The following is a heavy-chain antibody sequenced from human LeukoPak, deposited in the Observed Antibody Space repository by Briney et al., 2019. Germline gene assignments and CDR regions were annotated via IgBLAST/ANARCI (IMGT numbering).Heavy chain of an antibody. CDR3: ATKQWLNS. Sequence: PGGSLRLSCAASGFTFSNYWIHWVRQAPGKGLEWVSSISSGGDDIYYSDLVKGRFTISRDSAKNSLFLQMSNLRADDTAVYYCATKQWLNSWGQGTRVIVSS. V-gene: IGHV3-21*01. J-gene: IGHJ4*02. CDR1: GFTFSNYW. D-gene: IGHD6-19*01. CDR2: ISSGGDDI.